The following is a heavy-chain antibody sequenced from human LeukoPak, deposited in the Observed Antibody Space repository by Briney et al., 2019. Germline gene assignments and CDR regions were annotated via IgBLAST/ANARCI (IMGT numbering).Heavy chain of an antibody. CDR1: GYTFTSYG. D-gene: IGHD1-1*01. V-gene: IGHV1-8*02. J-gene: IGHJ3*02. Sequence: ASVKVSCKASGYTFTSYGISWVRQAPGQGLDWMGWMNPNSGNTGYAQKFQGRVTMTRNTSISTAYMELSSLRSEDTAVYYCAKVQLLDAFDIWGQGTMVTVSS. CDR3: AKVQLLDAFDI. CDR2: MNPNSGNT.